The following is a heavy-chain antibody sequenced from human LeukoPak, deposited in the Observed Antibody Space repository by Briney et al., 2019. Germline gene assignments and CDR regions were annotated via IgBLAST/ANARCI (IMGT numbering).Heavy chain of an antibody. J-gene: IGHJ4*02. CDR2: IIPIFGTA. V-gene: IGHV1-69*13. Sequence: ASVKVSCKASGGTFSSYAISWVRQAPGQGLEWMGGIIPIFGTANYAQKFQGRVTITADESTSTAYMELSSLRSEDTAVYYCASGREGYNDIAYWGQGTLVTVSS. CDR1: GGTFSSYA. D-gene: IGHD5-24*01. CDR3: ASGREGYNDIAY.